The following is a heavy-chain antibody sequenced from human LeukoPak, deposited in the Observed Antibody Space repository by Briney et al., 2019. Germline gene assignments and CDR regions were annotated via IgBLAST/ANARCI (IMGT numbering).Heavy chain of an antibody. CDR1: GFTFSCYA. V-gene: IGHV3-23*01. D-gene: IGHD6-19*01. CDR2: ISGSGGST. J-gene: IGHJ4*02. CDR3: AKDFSSDSLFDY. Sequence: GGSLRLSCAASGFTFSCYAMSWVRQAPGKGLEWVSIISGSGGSTNYADSVKGRFTISRDNSKNTLYLQMNSLRAEDTAVYYCAKDFSSDSLFDYWGQGTLVTVSS.